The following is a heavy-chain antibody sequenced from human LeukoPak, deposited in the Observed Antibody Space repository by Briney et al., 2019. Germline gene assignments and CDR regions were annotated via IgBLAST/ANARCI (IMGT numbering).Heavy chain of an antibody. CDR1: GYTFTSYD. D-gene: IGHD6-6*01. Sequence: ASVSLSCKASGYTFTSYDIHWVRQAPGPGLGWLGCMNPNSGGTSYAQKFQGRVTMTRNTSISTAYMELGSLRSEDTAVYFCARYSSWAHDFVCWGEGALVTVSS. J-gene: IGHJ4*02. CDR2: MNPNSGGT. V-gene: IGHV1-8*01. CDR3: ARYSSWAHDFVC.